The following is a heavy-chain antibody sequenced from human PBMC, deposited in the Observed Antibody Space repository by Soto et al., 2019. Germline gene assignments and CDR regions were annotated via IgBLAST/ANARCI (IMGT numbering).Heavy chain of an antibody. D-gene: IGHD4-17*01. J-gene: IGHJ6*02. CDR1: GGTFSSYA. CDR2: IIPIFGTA. Sequence: QVQLVQSGAEVKKPGSSVKVSCKASGGTFSSYALSWVRQAPGQGLEWMGGIIPIFGTANYAQKFQGRVTITADESTSTGYMELSSLRSEDTAVYYCASPPTTGNYYYYGMDVWGQGTTVTVSS. V-gene: IGHV1-69*12. CDR3: ASPPTTGNYYYYGMDV.